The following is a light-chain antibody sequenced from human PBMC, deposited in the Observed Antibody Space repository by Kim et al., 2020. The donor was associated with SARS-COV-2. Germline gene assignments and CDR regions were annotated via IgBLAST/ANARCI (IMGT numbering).Light chain of an antibody. J-gene: IGKJ4*01. CDR3: MQAIESPLT. V-gene: IGKV2-28*01. CDR1: QSLLHRNGNTY. Sequence: DIVMTQSPVSLPVTPGEPASISCRSSQSLLHRNGNTYLDLYVQKPGQSPQLLIYLVSIRASGVPDRISGSGSGTTFTLKISRVEAEDAGVYYCMQAIESPLTFGGGTKVDIK. CDR2: LVS.